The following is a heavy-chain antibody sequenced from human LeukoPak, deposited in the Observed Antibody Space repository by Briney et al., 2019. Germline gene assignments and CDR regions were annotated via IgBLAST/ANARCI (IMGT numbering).Heavy chain of an antibody. CDR3: ARGVTTVGY. Sequence: GGSLRLSCAASGFTFSNFAMHWVRQAPGKGLEWVAVIWYDGSNKYYADSVKGRFTISRDNSKNTLYLQMNSLTAEDTAVYYCARGVTTVGYWGQGTLVTVSP. D-gene: IGHD4-17*01. CDR2: IWYDGSNK. V-gene: IGHV3-33*01. J-gene: IGHJ4*02. CDR1: GFTFSNFA.